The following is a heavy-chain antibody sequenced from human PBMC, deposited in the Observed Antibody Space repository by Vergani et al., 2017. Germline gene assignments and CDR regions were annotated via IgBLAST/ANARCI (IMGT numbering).Heavy chain of an antibody. V-gene: IGHV1-2*02. CDR1: GGTFSSYA. CDR3: ASDGATSTNGVCYTH. Sequence: QVQLVQSGAEVKKPGSSVKVSCKASGGTFSSYAISWVRQAPGQGLEWMGWINPNSGGTNYAQKFQGRVTMTRDTSISTAYMELSRLRSDDTAVYYCASDGATSTNGVCYTHWGQGTLVTVSS. CDR2: INPNSGGT. J-gene: IGHJ4*02. D-gene: IGHD2-8*01.